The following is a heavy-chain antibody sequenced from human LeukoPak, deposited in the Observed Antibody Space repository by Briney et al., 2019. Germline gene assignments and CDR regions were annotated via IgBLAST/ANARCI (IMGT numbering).Heavy chain of an antibody. D-gene: IGHD3-3*02. CDR3: ARAFLGGDY. V-gene: IGHV3-48*02. J-gene: IGHJ4*02. CDR1: GFTFSTYS. Sequence: GGSLRLSCVASGFTFSTYSMNWVRQAPGKGLEWVSYISDTSYTIYYADSVKGRFTISRDNAKNSLHLQMSRLRDEDTAVYYCARAFLGGDYWGQGTLVTVSS. CDR2: ISDTSYTI.